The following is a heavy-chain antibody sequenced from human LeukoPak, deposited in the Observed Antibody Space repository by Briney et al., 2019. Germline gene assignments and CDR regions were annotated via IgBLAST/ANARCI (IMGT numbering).Heavy chain of an antibody. CDR3: ARLGVDCSDGRCY. V-gene: IGHV1-18*01. CDR2: SSGYNGST. J-gene: IGHJ4*02. CDR1: GYTLTRLG. D-gene: IGHD2-15*01. Sequence: SVKVSCKASGYTLTRLGISWVRQAPGQGLGCMGWSSGYNGSTNYAQKFQGRVTMTTDTSTSTAFVELRSLRSADTAVYYCARLGVDCSDGRCYWGQGTLVTVSS.